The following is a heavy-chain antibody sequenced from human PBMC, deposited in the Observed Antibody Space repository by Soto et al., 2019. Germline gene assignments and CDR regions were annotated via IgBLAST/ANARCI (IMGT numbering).Heavy chain of an antibody. CDR2: INEDSSYI. Sequence: EVQLVESGGGLVKPGGSLRLSCAASGFSFISYSMNWDRQAPGKGLEWVSSINEDSSYIYYAHSLRGRFTISRDNAKDSLYLQMNSLSAEDTAVHYSGRDFGWYFRSGYMDVWADGATVTVSS. J-gene: IGHJ6*03. V-gene: IGHV3-21*02. D-gene: IGHD3-3*01. CDR3: GRDFGWYFRSGYMDV. CDR1: GFSFISYS.